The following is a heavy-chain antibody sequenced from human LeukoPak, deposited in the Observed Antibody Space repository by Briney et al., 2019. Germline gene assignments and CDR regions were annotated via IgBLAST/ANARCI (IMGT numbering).Heavy chain of an antibody. V-gene: IGHV3-7*01. J-gene: IGHJ4*02. CDR3: ARDSDESGDSSGYYPNDY. D-gene: IGHD3-22*01. CDR2: IKKDGSNK. CDR1: EFTFSRYW. Sequence: PGGSLRLSCAASEFTFSRYWMTWVRQAPGKGLEWVANIKKDGSNKNYVDSVKGRFTISRDNAKNSLYLQMNSLRAEDTAVYYCARDSDESGDSSGYYPNDYWGQGTLATVSS.